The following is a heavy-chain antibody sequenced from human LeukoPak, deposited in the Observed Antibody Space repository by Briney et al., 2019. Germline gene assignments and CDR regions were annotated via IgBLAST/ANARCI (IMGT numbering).Heavy chain of an antibody. CDR2: IYYSGST. V-gene: IGHV4-59*12. J-gene: IGHJ3*02. D-gene: IGHD3-22*01. CDR1: GGSISSYY. CDR3: AREWLLNAFDI. Sequence: SETLSLTCTVSGGSISSYYWSWIRQPPGKGLEWIGYIYYSGSTNYNPSLKSRVTMSVDTSKNQFSLKLSSVTAADTAVYYCAREWLLNAFDIWGQGTMVTVSS.